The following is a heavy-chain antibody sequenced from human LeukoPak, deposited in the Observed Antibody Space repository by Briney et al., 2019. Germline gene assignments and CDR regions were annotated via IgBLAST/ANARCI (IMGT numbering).Heavy chain of an antibody. CDR1: GFTFSNYA. CDR2: ISASSSHR. J-gene: IGHJ4*02. V-gene: IGHV3-23*01. D-gene: IGHD3-9*01. Sequence: GGSLRLSCAASGFTFSNYAMSWVRQAPGKGLEWVSSISASSSHRYYADSVKGRFTISRDNSKSTLFLQMNSLRAEDTAVYFCAKDIRDYEVLTGSGGIDYWGQGTLVTVDS. CDR3: AKDIRDYEVLTGSGGIDY.